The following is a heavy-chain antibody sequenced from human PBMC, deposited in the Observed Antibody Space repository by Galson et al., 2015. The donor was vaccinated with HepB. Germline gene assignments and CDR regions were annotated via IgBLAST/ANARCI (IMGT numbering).Heavy chain of an antibody. D-gene: IGHD3-22*01. V-gene: IGHV1-69*13. J-gene: IGHJ4*02. CDR1: GGTFSGYA. Sequence: SVKVSCKASGGTFSGYAISWVRQTPGQGLEWMGGIIPIFGRANYAQKFQGRVTITADESANTAYMELRSLRSEDTAVYYCARAPGITMIVGHLDYWGQGTLVTVSS. CDR3: ARAPGITMIVGHLDY. CDR2: IIPIFGRA.